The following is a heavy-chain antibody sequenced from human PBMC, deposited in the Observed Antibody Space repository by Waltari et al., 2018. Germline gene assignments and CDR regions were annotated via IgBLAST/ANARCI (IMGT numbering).Heavy chain of an antibody. Sequence: EVEVVESGGGLMQPGGSLRLSCAASGFSVSDNFISWVRQAPGKGLEWVSISYTVGTTYFAESVKGRFTISRDNSWNTVYLQMNSLRVEDTAVYFCARVAGTALHRYYHYYMDLWGKGTTVTVSS. J-gene: IGHJ6*03. CDR1: GFSVSDNF. V-gene: IGHV3-53*01. CDR2: SYTVGTT. D-gene: IGHD2-15*01. CDR3: ARVAGTALHRYYHYYMDL.